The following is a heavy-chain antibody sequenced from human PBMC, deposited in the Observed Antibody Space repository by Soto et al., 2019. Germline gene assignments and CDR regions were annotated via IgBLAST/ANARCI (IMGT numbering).Heavy chain of an antibody. Sequence: GGSLRLSCAASGFNFDDFAMHWVRRAPGKGLEWVSGISWEGGSIGYADSVKGRFIISRDNAKRSLYLQMNNLRAEDTALYYCTSDGSGYSVYWGLGTLVTVSS. CDR3: TSDGSGYSVY. D-gene: IGHD3-3*01. V-gene: IGHV3-9*01. CDR2: ISWEGGSI. CDR1: GFNFDDFA. J-gene: IGHJ4*02.